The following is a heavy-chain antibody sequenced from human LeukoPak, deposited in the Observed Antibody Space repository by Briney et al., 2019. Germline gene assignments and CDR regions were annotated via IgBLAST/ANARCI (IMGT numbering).Heavy chain of an antibody. CDR2: ISHDGNNV. J-gene: IGHJ3*02. D-gene: IGHD1-7*01. V-gene: IGHV3-30*10. CDR3: ARDEGTIWNSRNDPFDM. CDR1: GFTFSSYL. Sequence: GRSLRLSCTVSGFTFSSYLMHWVRQAPGKGLGWVAVISHDGNNVYYTDSVRGRFTISRDNSENTLILQMNNPGGEDTAVYYCARDEGTIWNSRNDPFDMWGQGTMVSVSP.